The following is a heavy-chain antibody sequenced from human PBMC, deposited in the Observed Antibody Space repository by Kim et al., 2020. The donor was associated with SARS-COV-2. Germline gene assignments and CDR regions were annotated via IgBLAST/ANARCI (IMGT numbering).Heavy chain of an antibody. CDR3: ARDLVTDLVSHYYYGMDV. D-gene: IGHD2-2*01. V-gene: IGHV3-21*01. Sequence: GGSLRLSCAASGFTFSSYSMNWVRQAPGKGLEWVSSISSSSSYIYYADSVKGRFTISRDNAKNSLYLQMNSLRAEDTAVYYCARDLVTDLVSHYYYGMDVWGQGTTVTVSS. J-gene: IGHJ6*02. CDR2: ISSSSSYI. CDR1: GFTFSSYS.